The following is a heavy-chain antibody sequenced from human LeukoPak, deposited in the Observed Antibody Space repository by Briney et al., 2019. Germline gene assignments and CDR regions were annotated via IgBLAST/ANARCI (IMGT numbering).Heavy chain of an antibody. J-gene: IGHJ4*02. CDR1: GYTFTNYY. CDR2: MNPNTGNT. D-gene: IGHD3-10*01. V-gene: IGHV1-8*02. Sequence: GASVKVSCKASGYTFTNYYMHWVRQAPGQGLEWMGWMNPNTGNTGYAQKFRGRVTMTRNTSIRTAYMELSSLSSEDTAVYYCARKFLGSRGYYFDYWGQGTLVTVSS. CDR3: ARKFLGSRGYYFDY.